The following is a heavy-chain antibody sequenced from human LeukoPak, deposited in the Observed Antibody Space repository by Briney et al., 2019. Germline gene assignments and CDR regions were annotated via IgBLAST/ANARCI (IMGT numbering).Heavy chain of an antibody. V-gene: IGHV1-2*06. CDR1: GYTLTAYY. J-gene: IGHJ3*02. Sequence: EASVKVSCKASGYTLTAYYLHWVRQAPGQGVEWMGRINPNSGGTTYAQKFQGRVTMTRDTSIGTAYMELSSLRSDDTAVYYCARPYYESSGLYVDAFDIWGQGTMVTVSS. CDR2: INPNSGGT. D-gene: IGHD3-22*01. CDR3: ARPYYESSGLYVDAFDI.